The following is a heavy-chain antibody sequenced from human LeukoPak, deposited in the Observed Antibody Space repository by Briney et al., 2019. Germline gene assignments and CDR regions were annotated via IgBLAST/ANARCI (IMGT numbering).Heavy chain of an antibody. CDR1: GFTFGSYA. D-gene: IGHD3-10*01. V-gene: IGHV3-23*03. CDR2: IYGDGSA. J-gene: IGHJ4*02. CDR3: AGRPSSKFIDY. Sequence: GGSLRLSCAASGFTFGSYAMSWVRQAPGKGLEWVSIIYGDGSAYYADSVKGRFSISRDNSKNTLYLQMDSLRVEDTAVYYCAGRPSSKFIDYWGQGTLVTVSS.